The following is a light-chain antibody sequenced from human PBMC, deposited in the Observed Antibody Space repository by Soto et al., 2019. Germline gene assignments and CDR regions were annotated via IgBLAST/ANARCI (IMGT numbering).Light chain of an antibody. CDR3: QHTRT. Sequence: DFQMTQSPSTLSASVGDRVTITCRASQNINNWVAWYQQKPGKAPKFLIYDASTLQRGGPSRFSGSGVGTEFSLTISSLQPDGFGSYSCQHTRTFGQGTKVAIK. CDR1: QNINNW. CDR2: DAS. J-gene: IGKJ1*01. V-gene: IGKV1-5*01.